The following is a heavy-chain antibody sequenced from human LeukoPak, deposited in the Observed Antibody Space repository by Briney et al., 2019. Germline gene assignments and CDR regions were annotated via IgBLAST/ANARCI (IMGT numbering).Heavy chain of an antibody. CDR2: IYYSGST. Sequence: WETLSLTCTVSGGSISSSSYYWGWIRQPPGKGLEWIGSIYYSGSTYYNPSLKSRVTISVDTSKNQFSLKLSSVTAADTAVYYCARPTMPYYYGSGSDDYWGQGTLVTVSS. V-gene: IGHV4-39*01. J-gene: IGHJ4*02. D-gene: IGHD3-10*01. CDR1: GGSISSSSYY. CDR3: ARPTMPYYYGSGSDDY.